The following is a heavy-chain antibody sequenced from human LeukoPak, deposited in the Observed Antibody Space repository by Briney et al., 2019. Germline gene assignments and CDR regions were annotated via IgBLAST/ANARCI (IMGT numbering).Heavy chain of an antibody. CDR3: ARDVRGLDAFDI. CDR2: ISSSSSHM. Sequence: GGSLRLSCAASGFIVSSNYMSWVRQAPGKGLEWVSYISSSSSHMNYADSMKGRFTISRDNAKNALYLEMDSLRVEDTAVYYCARDVRGLDAFDIWGQGTMVTVSS. J-gene: IGHJ3*02. CDR1: GFIVSSNY. V-gene: IGHV3-21*01.